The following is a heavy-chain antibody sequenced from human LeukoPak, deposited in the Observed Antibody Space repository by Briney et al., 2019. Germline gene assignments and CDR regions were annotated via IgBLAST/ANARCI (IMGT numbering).Heavy chain of an antibody. J-gene: IGHJ4*02. V-gene: IGHV3-21*01. CDR2: IGSSGSYI. Sequence: GGSLRLSCAGSGFTVSSYTMNWVRQAPGKGLEWVSSIGSSGSYIFYADSVRGRFTISRDNAKNSLYLQMNSLRAEDTAVYYCATEAYTSRWYFDYWGQGTLVTVSS. CDR1: GFTVSSYT. CDR3: ATEAYTSRWYFDY. D-gene: IGHD6-13*01.